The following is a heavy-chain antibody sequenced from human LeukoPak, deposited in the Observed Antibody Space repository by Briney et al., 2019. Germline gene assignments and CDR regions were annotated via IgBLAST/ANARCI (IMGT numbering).Heavy chain of an antibody. D-gene: IGHD3-22*01. CDR2: ISAYNGNT. CDR3: ARDLADYYDSSGYYYPPGYFDY. V-gene: IGHV1-18*01. Sequence: GASVKVSCKASGYTFSSYGISWVRQAPGQGLEWMGWISAYNGNTNYAQKLQGRVTMTTDTSTSTAYMELSSLRSDDTAVYYCARDLADYYDSSGYYYPPGYFDYWGQGTLVTVSS. J-gene: IGHJ4*02. CDR1: GYTFSSYG.